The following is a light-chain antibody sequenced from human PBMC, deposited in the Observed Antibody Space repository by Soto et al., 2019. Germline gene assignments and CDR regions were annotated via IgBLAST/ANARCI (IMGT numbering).Light chain of an antibody. Sequence: EIFLTQSPDTLSLSPGERVTLSCRASHGVFNNFLGWYQQKPGQTPRLLIFGASNRATGIPKRFTGSGSGTEFTLTISSLQYEDFAVYYCQQYNNWRSWTFGQGTKVDIK. V-gene: IGKV3D-15*01. CDR2: GAS. CDR3: QQYNNWRSWT. CDR1: HGVFNN. J-gene: IGKJ1*01.